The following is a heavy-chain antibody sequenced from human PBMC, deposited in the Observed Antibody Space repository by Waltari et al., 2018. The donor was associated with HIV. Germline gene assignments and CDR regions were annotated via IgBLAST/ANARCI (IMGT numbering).Heavy chain of an antibody. V-gene: IGHV4-39*01. CDR1: GGSISSSCYC. CDR3: AKTTVTNPTYVDY. D-gene: IGHD4-17*01. CDR2: IYYSGRT. J-gene: IGHJ4*02. Sequence: QLQLQESGPGLVKPSETLSLTCTVSGGSISSSCYCWGWIRQPPGKGLEWMGSIYYSGRTYYHQSLNGRDAISVNTSNTQFSLNLISVTAAETAGYYCAKTTVTNPTYVDYWGQGNLVTVCS.